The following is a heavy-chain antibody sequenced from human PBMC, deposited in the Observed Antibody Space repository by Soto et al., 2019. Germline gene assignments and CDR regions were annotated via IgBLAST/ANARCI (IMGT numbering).Heavy chain of an antibody. CDR1: GFTFSSYW. D-gene: IGHD7-27*01. Sequence: GPLRLSCAASGFTFSSYWMSWVRQAPGKGLEWVANIKLDGSEKYYVDSVKGRFTISRDNAKDSLYLQMNSLRAEDTAVYYCARDVETGVDYFDYWGQGTLVTVSS. CDR3: ARDVETGVDYFDY. CDR2: IKLDGSEK. V-gene: IGHV3-7*01. J-gene: IGHJ4*02.